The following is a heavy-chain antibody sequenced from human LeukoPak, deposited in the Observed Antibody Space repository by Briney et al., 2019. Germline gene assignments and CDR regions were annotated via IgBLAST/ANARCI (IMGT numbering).Heavy chain of an antibody. CDR1: GFTFTNAW. D-gene: IGHD3-22*01. CDR3: AKSSGPGGYYYYGMDV. CDR2: ISGDGGIT. Sequence: PGGSLRLSCVASGFTFTNAWMSWFRQAPGKGLEWVSAISGDGGITYYADSVRGRFTISRDNSKSTLYLQMNSLRAEDTAVYYCAKSSGPGGYYYYGMDVWGQGTTVTVSS. J-gene: IGHJ6*02. V-gene: IGHV3-23*01.